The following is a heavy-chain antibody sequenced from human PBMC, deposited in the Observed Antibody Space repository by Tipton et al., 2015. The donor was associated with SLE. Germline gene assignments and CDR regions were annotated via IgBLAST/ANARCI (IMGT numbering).Heavy chain of an antibody. CDR1: GFSFSSYG. CDR3: ATGIAAAGRDY. Sequence: SLRLSCVASGFSFSSYGMHWVRQAPGMGLEWAAFIRSDESYKYHADSLKGRFTISRDNSKNTLYLQMNSLRAEDTAVYYCATGIAAAGRDYWGQGTLVTVSS. V-gene: IGHV3-30*02. J-gene: IGHJ4*02. D-gene: IGHD6-13*01. CDR2: IRSDESYK.